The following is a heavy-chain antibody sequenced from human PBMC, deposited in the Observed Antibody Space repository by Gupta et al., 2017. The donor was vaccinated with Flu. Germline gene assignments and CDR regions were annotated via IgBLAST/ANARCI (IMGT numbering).Heavy chain of an antibody. Sequence: GKGLEWVSGISVNGDTTSDADSMKGRATISRDNSQKTLYLQMNCRRAEDTAIYYWAKGLSGGSYNDYNYGMGVWGQGTTVTVSS. CDR2: ISVNGDTT. D-gene: IGHD1-26*01. J-gene: IGHJ6*02. CDR3: AKGLSGGSYNDYNYGMGV. V-gene: IGHV3-23*01.